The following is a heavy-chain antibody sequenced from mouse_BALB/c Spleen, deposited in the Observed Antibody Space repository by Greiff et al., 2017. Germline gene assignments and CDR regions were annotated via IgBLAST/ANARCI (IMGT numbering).Heavy chain of an antibody. CDR1: GYTFTSYW. V-gene: IGHV1-7*01. CDR3: ARDSSGYPCYFDY. D-gene: IGHD3-2*01. Sequence: VQLQESGAELAKPGASVKMSCKASGYTFTSYWMRWVKQRPGQGLEWIGYINPSTGYTEYNQKFKDKATLTADKSSSTAYMQLSSLTSEDSAVYYCARDSSGYPCYFDYWGQGTTLTVSA. CDR2: INPSTGYT. J-gene: IGHJ2*01.